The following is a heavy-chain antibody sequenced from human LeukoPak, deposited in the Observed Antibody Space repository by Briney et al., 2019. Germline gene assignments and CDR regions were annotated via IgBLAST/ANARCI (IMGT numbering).Heavy chain of an antibody. CDR3: VRDQREGSAWSWYFQH. J-gene: IGHJ1*01. D-gene: IGHD6-19*01. CDR2: ISDSGDST. V-gene: IGHV3-23*01. CDR1: GFTSCSYA. Sequence: GGSLRLSCAASGFTSCSYAMRGGRQSPGERLEWVSAISDSGDSTYYTGSVKVRFTIPKDNSKTTLSLQMTSLRPEDPAVYYCVRDQREGSAWSWYFQHLGQGTLVAVSS.